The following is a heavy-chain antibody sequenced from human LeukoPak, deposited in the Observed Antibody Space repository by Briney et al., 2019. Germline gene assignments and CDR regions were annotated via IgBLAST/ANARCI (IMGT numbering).Heavy chain of an antibody. CDR2: ISYDGSYK. CDR1: EFTFSTYG. Sequence: PGGSLRLSCAASEFTFSTYGMHWVRQAPGKGLEWVAVISYDGSYKFYADSVKGRFTISRDNSKSTLYLQTNSLRAEDTAVYYCAKDRYSGLNTIDYWGQGTLVTVSS. D-gene: IGHD6-13*01. V-gene: IGHV3-30*18. CDR3: AKDRYSGLNTIDY. J-gene: IGHJ4*02.